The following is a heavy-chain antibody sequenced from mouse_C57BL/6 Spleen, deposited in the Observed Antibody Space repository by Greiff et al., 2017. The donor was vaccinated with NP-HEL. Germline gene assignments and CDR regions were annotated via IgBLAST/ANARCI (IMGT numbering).Heavy chain of an antibody. CDR3: ARGVSGSSLYYYAMDY. V-gene: IGHV1-64*01. CDR2: IHPNSGST. CDR1: GYTFTSYW. Sequence: QVQLQQPGAELVKPGASVKLSCKASGYTFTSYWMHWVKQRPGQGLEWIGMIHPNSGSTNYNEKFKSKATLTVDKSSSTAYMQLSSLTSEDSAVYYCARGVSGSSLYYYAMDYWGQGTSVTVSS. D-gene: IGHD1-1*01. J-gene: IGHJ4*01.